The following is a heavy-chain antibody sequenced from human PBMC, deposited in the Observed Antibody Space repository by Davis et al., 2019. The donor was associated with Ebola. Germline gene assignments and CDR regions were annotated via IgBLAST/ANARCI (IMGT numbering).Heavy chain of an antibody. J-gene: IGHJ4*02. CDR1: GASFSGYY. D-gene: IGHD4-17*01. CDR3: ARGGTNGDPAVY. Sequence: SETLSLTCAVYGASFSGYYWSWIRQPPGKGLEWIGEINHSGISKYSPSLKSRVTVSVDTSKNQFSLRLTSVTAADTAVYYCARGGTNGDPAVYWGQGSLVTVS. CDR2: INHSGIS. V-gene: IGHV4-34*01.